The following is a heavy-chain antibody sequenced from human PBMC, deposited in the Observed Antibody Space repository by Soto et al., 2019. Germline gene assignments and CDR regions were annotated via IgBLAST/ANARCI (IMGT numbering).Heavy chain of an antibody. V-gene: IGHV3-23*01. CDR1: GFTFSSYA. J-gene: IGHJ4*02. D-gene: IGHD2-15*01. CDR2: ISGSGGST. CDR3: AKRIVVVVAAKPDY. Sequence: PGGSLRLSCAASGFTFSSYAMSWVRQATGKGLEWVSAISGSGGSTYYADSVKGRFTISRDNSKNTLYLQMNSLRAEDTAVYYCAKRIVVVVAAKPDYWGQGTLVTVSS.